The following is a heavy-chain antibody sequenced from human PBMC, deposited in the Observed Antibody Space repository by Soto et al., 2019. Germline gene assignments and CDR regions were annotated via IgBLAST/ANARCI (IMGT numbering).Heavy chain of an antibody. CDR3: ARDYGNYGPFDY. CDR1: GFTFSSYA. CDR2: ISYDGSNK. D-gene: IGHD3-10*01. J-gene: IGHJ4*02. Sequence: GGSLRLSCAASGFTFSSYAMHWVRQAPGKGLEWVAVISYDGSNKYYADSVKGRFTISRDNSKNTLYLQMNSLRAGDTAVYYCARDYGNYGPFDYWGQGTLVTVS. V-gene: IGHV3-30-3*01.